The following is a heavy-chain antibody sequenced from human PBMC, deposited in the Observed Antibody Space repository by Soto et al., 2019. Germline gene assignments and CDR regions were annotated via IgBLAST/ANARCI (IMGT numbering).Heavy chain of an antibody. Sequence: VQLVESGGGVVQPGRSLRLSCAASGFTFTRYSMNWVRQAPGKGLEWVSSIISTTNYIYYGDSMKGRFTISRDNAKNSLYLEMNSLRAEDTAVYYCARESEDLTSNFDYWGQGTLVTVSS. V-gene: IGHV3-21*06. J-gene: IGHJ4*02. D-gene: IGHD7-27*01. CDR2: IISTTNYI. CDR3: ARESEDLTSNFDY. CDR1: GFTFTRYS.